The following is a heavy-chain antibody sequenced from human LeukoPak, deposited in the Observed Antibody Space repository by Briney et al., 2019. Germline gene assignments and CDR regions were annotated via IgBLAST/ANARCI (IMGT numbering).Heavy chain of an antibody. Sequence: GGSLRLSCAASGFTFSSYGMHWVRQAPGKGLEWVAVISYDGGNKYYADSVKGRFTISRDNSKNTLYLQMNSLRAEDTAVYYCAKDAPSQGQWLVAGYFDYWGQGTLVTVSS. CDR1: GFTFSSYG. D-gene: IGHD6-19*01. CDR2: ISYDGGNK. V-gene: IGHV3-30*18. CDR3: AKDAPSQGQWLVAGYFDY. J-gene: IGHJ4*02.